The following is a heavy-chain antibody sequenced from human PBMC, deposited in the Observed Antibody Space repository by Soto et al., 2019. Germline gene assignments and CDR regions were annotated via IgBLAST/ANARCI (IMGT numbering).Heavy chain of an antibody. Sequence: SETLSLTCSVSGGSISSGYYYWSWIRQPPGKGLEWIGNSYYSGNTYYNPYLKSRLIISIDTSKNQLSPKVGSVTAADTAVYYCGSSSLYGLDVWGQGTTVS. CDR2: SYYSGNT. V-gene: IGHV4-30-4*01. J-gene: IGHJ6*02. CDR1: GGSISSGYYY. CDR3: GSSSLYGLDV.